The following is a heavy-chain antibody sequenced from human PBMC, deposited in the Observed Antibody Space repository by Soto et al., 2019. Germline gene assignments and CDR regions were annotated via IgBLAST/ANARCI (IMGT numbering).Heavy chain of an antibody. J-gene: IGHJ6*03. CDR3: ARELQTYYYYMDV. CDR1: GGTFSSYT. Sequence: VQLVQSGAEVKKPGSSVKVSCKASGGTFSSYTISWVRQAPGQGLEWMGRIIPILGIANYAQKFQGRVTITADKSTSTAYMELSSLRSEDTAVYYCARELQTYYYYMDVWGKGTTVTVSS. CDR2: IIPILGIA. D-gene: IGHD4-4*01. V-gene: IGHV1-69*08.